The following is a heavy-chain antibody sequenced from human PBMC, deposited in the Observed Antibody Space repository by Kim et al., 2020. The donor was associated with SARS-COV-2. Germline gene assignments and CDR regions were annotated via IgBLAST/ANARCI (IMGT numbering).Heavy chain of an antibody. Sequence: GGSLRLSCAASGFTFSNAWMSWVRQAPGKGLEWVGRIKSKTDGGTTDYAAPVKGRFTISRDDSKNTLYLQMNSLKTEDTAVYYCTTSFNPKIPTDTYYYGSGSYLDRGLSIWGQGTLVTVSS. J-gene: IGHJ4*02. D-gene: IGHD3-10*01. CDR2: IKSKTDGGTT. CDR3: TTSFNPKIPTDTYYYGSGSYLDRGLSI. CDR1: GFTFSNAW. V-gene: IGHV3-15*01.